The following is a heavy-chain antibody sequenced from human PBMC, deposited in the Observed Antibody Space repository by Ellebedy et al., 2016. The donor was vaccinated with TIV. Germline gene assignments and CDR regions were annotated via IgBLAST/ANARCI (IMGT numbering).Heavy chain of an antibody. CDR1: GFTFSSYA. J-gene: IGHJ4*02. CDR3: ARGPAGYNAGKHDF. V-gene: IGHV3-23*01. D-gene: IGHD1-14*01. CDR2: ISGSGGDT. Sequence: GESLKISCAASGFTFSSYAMSWVRQAPGKGLEWVSVISGSGGDTHYADSVKGRFTISRDNSNNTLYLHMNSLRAEDTALYYCARGPAGYNAGKHDFWGQGTLVVVSS.